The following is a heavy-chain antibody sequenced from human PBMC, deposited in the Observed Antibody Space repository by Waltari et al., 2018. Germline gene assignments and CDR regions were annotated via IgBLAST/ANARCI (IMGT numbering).Heavy chain of an antibody. V-gene: IGHV4-59*01. CDR3: ASQNWNYEDY. CDR2: IYYSGST. J-gene: IGHJ4*02. Sequence: QVQLQESGPGLVKPSETLSLTCPVSGGSISSYYWRWIRQPPGKGLEWIGYIYYSGSTNFNPSLKSRVTISVDTSKNQFSLKLSSVTAADTAVYYCASQNWNYEDYWGQGTLVTVSS. CDR1: GGSISSYY. D-gene: IGHD1-7*01.